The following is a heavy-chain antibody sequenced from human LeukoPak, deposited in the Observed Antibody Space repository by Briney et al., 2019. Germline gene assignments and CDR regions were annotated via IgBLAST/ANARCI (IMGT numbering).Heavy chain of an antibody. Sequence: GGSLRLSCAASGFTFSGYAMHWVRQAPGKGLEWVAVISYDGSNKYYADSVKGRFTISRDNSKNTLYLQMNSLRAEDTAVYYCARSSGYYYDSSGYYCDYWGQGTLVTVSS. V-gene: IGHV3-30-3*01. CDR3: ARSSGYYYDSSGYYCDY. CDR2: ISYDGSNK. D-gene: IGHD3-22*01. CDR1: GFTFSGYA. J-gene: IGHJ4*02.